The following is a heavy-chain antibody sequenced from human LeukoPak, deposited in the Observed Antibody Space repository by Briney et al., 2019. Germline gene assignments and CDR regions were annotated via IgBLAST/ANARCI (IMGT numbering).Heavy chain of an antibody. V-gene: IGHV3-23*01. CDR1: GITFGSSS. D-gene: IGHD6-19*01. Sequence: GRSLRLSCAASGITFGSSSMSWVRQAPGKWLEWVAGISSSGATTYYADSLKGRFTISRDNSKNTLYLQMNSLRAEDTAVYYCAGRTVVPGTLEFWGQGILVTVSS. CDR2: ISSSGATT. CDR3: AGRTVVPGTLEF. J-gene: IGHJ4*01.